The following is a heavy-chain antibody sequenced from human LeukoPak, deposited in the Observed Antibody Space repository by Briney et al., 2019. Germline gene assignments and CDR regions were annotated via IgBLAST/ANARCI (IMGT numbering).Heavy chain of an antibody. CDR2: ISDYNGNT. CDR1: GYTFTSYG. D-gene: IGHD2-21*02. J-gene: IGHJ6*03. Sequence: GASVTVSCKASGYTFTSYGISWVRQAPGQGLEWMGWISDYNGNTNYAQKLQGRVTMTTDTSTSTAYMELRSLRSDDTAVYYCARVGRSIVVVTAGYYYYMDVWGKGTTVTVSS. V-gene: IGHV1-18*01. CDR3: ARVGRSIVVVTAGYYYYMDV.